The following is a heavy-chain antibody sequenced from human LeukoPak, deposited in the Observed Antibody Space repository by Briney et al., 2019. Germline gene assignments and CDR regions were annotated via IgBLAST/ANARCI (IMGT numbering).Heavy chain of an antibody. J-gene: IGHJ5*02. D-gene: IGHD6-13*01. CDR3: ARDKPAMAAHKRLNWFDP. V-gene: IGHV3-53*01. CDR2: IYSGGST. Sequence: GGSLRLSCAASGFTVSSNYMSWVRQAPGKGLEWVSVIYSGGSTYYADSVKGRFTISRDNSENTLYLQMNSLRAEDTAVYYCARDKPAMAAHKRLNWFDPWGQGTLVTVSS. CDR1: GFTVSSNY.